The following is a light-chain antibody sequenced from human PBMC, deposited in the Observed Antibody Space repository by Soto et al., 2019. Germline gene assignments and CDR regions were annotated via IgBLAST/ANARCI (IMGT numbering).Light chain of an antibody. Sequence: QSVLTQPASVSGSPGQSITISCTGTSSDVGSYNLVSWYQQHPGKAPKLMIFEVSSRPSEISDRFSGSKSGNTASLTISGLQAEDEADYYCSSYSISDTPYVFGGGTKVTVL. CDR3: SSYSISDTPYV. J-gene: IGLJ1*01. CDR1: SSDVGSYNL. V-gene: IGLV2-14*02. CDR2: EVS.